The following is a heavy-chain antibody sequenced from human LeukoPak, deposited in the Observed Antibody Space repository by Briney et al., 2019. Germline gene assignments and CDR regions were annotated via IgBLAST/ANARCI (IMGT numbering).Heavy chain of an antibody. Sequence: GASVKVSCKVSGYTLTELSMHWVRQAPGKGLEWMGGFDPEDGETIYAQKFQGRVTMTEDTSTDTAYMELSSLRSEDTAVYYCATDISPRLRYFDWLPKDYYYGMDVWGQGTTVTVSS. V-gene: IGHV1-24*01. CDR3: ATDISPRLRYFDWLPKDYYYGMDV. CDR1: GYTLTELS. D-gene: IGHD3-9*01. CDR2: FDPEDGET. J-gene: IGHJ6*02.